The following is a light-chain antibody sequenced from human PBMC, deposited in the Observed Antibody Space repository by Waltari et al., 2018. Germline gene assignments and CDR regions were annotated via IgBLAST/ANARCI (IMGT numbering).Light chain of an antibody. Sequence: QSALTQPASVSGSPGQSITISCTGTSSDVGGYAQASWYQPHPGQAPQLLIFDVSYRPSGVSTRFSGSKSGNTASLTISGLQAEDEADYSCSSYTSTSTLVFGSGTKVTVL. CDR3: SSYTSTSTLV. CDR1: SSDVGGYAQ. CDR2: DVS. J-gene: IGLJ1*01. V-gene: IGLV2-14*03.